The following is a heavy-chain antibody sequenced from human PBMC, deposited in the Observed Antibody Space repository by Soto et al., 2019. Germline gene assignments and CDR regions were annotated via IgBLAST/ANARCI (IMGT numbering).Heavy chain of an antibody. V-gene: IGHV3-33*01. CDR1: GFTFSSYG. Sequence: VQLVESGGGVVQPGRSLRLSCATSGFTFSSYGMYWVRQAPGKGLEWVAVIWYDGSDKYYADSVKGRFSISRDNSKNTLYLQLNSLRAEDTAVYYCARDRGLRYLEWSLDYWGQGTLVTVPS. CDR3: ARDRGLRYLEWSLDY. CDR2: IWYDGSDK. D-gene: IGHD3-3*01. J-gene: IGHJ4*02.